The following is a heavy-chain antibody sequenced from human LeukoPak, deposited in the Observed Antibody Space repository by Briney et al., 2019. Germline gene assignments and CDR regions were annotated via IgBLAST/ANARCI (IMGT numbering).Heavy chain of an antibody. Sequence: PGGSLRLSCATSGFTFSNYAMSWVRQAPVKVLEWVSAISSSGGSTYYADSGKGRFTISRDNSKNTLYLQMNSLRAEDTAVYYCAKDPILMVAVAGWPPEHWGQGTLVTVSS. D-gene: IGHD6-19*01. CDR2: ISSSGGST. CDR3: AKDPILMVAVAGWPPEH. V-gene: IGHV3-23*01. CDR1: GFTFSNYA. J-gene: IGHJ1*01.